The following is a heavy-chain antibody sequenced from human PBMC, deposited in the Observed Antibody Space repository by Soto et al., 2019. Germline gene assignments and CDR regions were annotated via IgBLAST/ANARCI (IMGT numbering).Heavy chain of an antibody. J-gene: IGHJ6*02. CDR3: ARATYYDILTGYQGDYYGMDV. Sequence: SDTLSLTCTVSGGSISIYYWSWIRQPPGKGLEWIGYIYYSGSTNYNPSLKSRVTISVDTSKNQFSLKLSSVTAADTAVYYCARATYYDILTGYQGDYYGMDVWGQGTTVTVSS. D-gene: IGHD3-9*01. V-gene: IGHV4-59*01. CDR1: GGSISIYY. CDR2: IYYSGST.